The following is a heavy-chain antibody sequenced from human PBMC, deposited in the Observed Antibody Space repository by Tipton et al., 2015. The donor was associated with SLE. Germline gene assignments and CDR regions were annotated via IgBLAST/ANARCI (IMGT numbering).Heavy chain of an antibody. D-gene: IGHD4-17*01. Sequence: GSLRLSCAASGFTFSGSAMHWVRQASGKGLEWVGRIRSKANSYATAYAASVKGRFTISRDDSKNTAYLQMNSLKTEDTAVYYCTRDAYGAANWFDPWGQGTLVTVSS. J-gene: IGHJ5*02. CDR1: GFTFSGSA. CDR2: IRSKANSYAT. V-gene: IGHV3-73*01. CDR3: TRDAYGAANWFDP.